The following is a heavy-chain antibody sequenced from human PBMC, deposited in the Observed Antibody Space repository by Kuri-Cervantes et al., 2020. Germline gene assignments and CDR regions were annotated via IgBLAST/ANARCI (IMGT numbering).Heavy chain of an antibody. Sequence: SVKVSCKASGGTFSSYAISWVRQAPGQGLEWMGGIIPIFGTANYAQKFQGRVTITTDESTSTAYMELSSLGSEDTAVYYCAKSFVRGVITGDFDYWGQGTLVTVSS. V-gene: IGHV1-69*05. CDR2: IIPIFGTA. CDR1: GGTFSSYA. J-gene: IGHJ4*02. CDR3: AKSFVRGVITGDFDY. D-gene: IGHD3-10*01.